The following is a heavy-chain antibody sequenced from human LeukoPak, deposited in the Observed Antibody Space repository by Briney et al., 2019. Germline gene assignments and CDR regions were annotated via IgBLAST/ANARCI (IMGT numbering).Heavy chain of an antibody. V-gene: IGHV3-23*01. CDR2: ISGSDAGT. CDR1: GFIFSNYA. D-gene: IGHD2-15*01. J-gene: IGHJ4*02. CDR3: VKAPLGRCTGVICYYIDY. Sequence: GGSLRLSCATSGFIFSNYAVNWVRQAPGKGLEWVSIISGSDAGTFYADSVKGRFTISRDNSKNTLYLQMNSLRAEDAAVYYCVKAPLGRCTGVICYYIDYWGQGTLVTVSS.